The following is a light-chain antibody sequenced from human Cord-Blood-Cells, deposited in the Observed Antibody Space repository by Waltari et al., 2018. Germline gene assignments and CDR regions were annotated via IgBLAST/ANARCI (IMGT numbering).Light chain of an antibody. V-gene: IGLV2-14*01. CDR3: SSYTSSSTLHV. CDR2: DVS. CDR1: SSDVGGYNY. J-gene: IGLJ1*01. Sequence: QSALTQPRSVSGSPGQSVTIPCTGTSSDVGGYNYVSWYQQHPGQAPKLMIYDVSNRPSGVSNRFSGSKSGNTASRTISGLQAEDEADYYCSSYTSSSTLHVFGTGTKVTVL.